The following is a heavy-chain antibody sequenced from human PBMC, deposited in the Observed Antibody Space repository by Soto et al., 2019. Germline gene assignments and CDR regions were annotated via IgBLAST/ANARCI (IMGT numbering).Heavy chain of an antibody. CDR1: GFTFSSYA. CDR2: ISGSGDST. Sequence: EVQLLESGGGLVQPGGSLRLSCAASGFTFSSYAMSWVRQAPGKGLEWVSAISGSGDSTYYADSVKGQFTISRDNSKNTLYLQMNSLRAEDTAVYYCAKVVIIWGTIDAFDIWGQGTMVTVSS. CDR3: AKVVIIWGTIDAFDI. D-gene: IGHD2-21*01. V-gene: IGHV3-23*01. J-gene: IGHJ3*02.